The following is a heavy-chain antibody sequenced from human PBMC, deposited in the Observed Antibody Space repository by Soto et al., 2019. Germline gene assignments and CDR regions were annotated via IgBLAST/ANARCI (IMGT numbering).Heavy chain of an antibody. CDR3: ARGYCSSTSCYTFGKYYFDY. Sequence: SVKVSCKASGGTFSSYAISWVRQAPGQGLEWMGGIIPIFGTANYAQKFQGRVTITADESTSTAYMELSSLRSEDTAVYYCARGYCSSTSCYTFGKYYFDYWGQGTLVTVSS. J-gene: IGHJ4*02. CDR1: GGTFSSYA. CDR2: IIPIFGTA. D-gene: IGHD2-2*02. V-gene: IGHV1-69*13.